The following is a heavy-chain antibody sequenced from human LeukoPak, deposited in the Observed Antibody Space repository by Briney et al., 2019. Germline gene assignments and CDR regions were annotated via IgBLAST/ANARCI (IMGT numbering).Heavy chain of an antibody. D-gene: IGHD5-18*01. J-gene: IGHJ3*02. CDR2: THHSGTT. Sequence: SETLSLTCTVSGYSISSGSYWGWIRQPPGKGLEWIGSTHHSGTTYYNPSLKSRVTISVDTSKNQFSLKLSSVTAADTAVYYCARNTAGAFDIWGQGTMVTVSS. CDR3: ARNTAGAFDI. CDR1: GYSISSGSY. V-gene: IGHV4-38-2*02.